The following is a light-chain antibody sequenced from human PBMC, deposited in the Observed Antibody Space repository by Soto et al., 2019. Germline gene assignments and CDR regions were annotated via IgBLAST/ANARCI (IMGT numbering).Light chain of an antibody. CDR3: CSYAGSSSCV. CDR2: EVS. CDR1: SSDVGRYNL. V-gene: IGLV2-23*02. J-gene: IGLJ1*01. Sequence: PELTHPASGTGSPVQSLTITCTRTSSDVGRYNLVSWYQQHPGKAPKLMIYEVSKRPSGVSNRFSGSKSGNTASLTISGLQAEDEADYYCCSYAGSSSCVFGTGTKVTV.